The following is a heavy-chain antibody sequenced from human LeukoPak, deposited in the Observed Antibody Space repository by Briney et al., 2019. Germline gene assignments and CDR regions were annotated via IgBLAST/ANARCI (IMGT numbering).Heavy chain of an antibody. J-gene: IGHJ4*02. CDR3: AKGPSVTATIDY. Sequence: GRSLRLSCAASGFTFDDYAMRWVRQAPGKGLEWVSGISWNSGSIGYADSVKGRFTISRDNAKNSLYLQMNSLRAEDTALYYCAKGPSVTATIDYWGQGTLVTVSS. CDR1: GFTFDDYA. D-gene: IGHD2-21*02. V-gene: IGHV3-9*01. CDR2: ISWNSGSI.